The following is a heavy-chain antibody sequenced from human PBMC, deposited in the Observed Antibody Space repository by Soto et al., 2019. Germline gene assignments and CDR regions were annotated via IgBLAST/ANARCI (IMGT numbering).Heavy chain of an antibody. J-gene: IGHJ5*02. CDR1: GGSISSGDYY. Sequence: SETLSLTCTVSGGSISSGDYYWSWIRQPPGKGLEWIGYIYYSGSTYYNPSLKSRVTISVDTSKNQFSLKLSSVTAADTAVYYCARAFQGYGDYDPIWFDPWGQGTLVTVSS. D-gene: IGHD4-17*01. CDR2: IYYSGST. V-gene: IGHV4-30-4*01. CDR3: ARAFQGYGDYDPIWFDP.